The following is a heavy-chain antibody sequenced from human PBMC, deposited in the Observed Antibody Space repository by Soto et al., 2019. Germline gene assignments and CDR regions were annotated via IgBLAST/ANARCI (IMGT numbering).Heavy chain of an antibody. J-gene: IGHJ4*02. CDR2: MNPNNNNT. CDR3: ARGPHPYFNDY. CDR1: GYTFTSYD. Sequence: QVQLVQSGAEVKKPGASVKVSCKASGYTFTSYDINWVRQATGQGLEWMGWMNPNNNNTGYAQKFQGRXTXTXXTSISTAYMELSSLGSEDTAVYYCARGPHPYFNDYWGQGTLVTVSS. V-gene: IGHV1-8*01. D-gene: IGHD2-8*01.